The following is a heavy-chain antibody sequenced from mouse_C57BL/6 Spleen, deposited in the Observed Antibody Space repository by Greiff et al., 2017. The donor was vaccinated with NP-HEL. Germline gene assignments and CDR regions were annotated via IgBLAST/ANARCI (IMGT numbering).Heavy chain of an antibody. V-gene: IGHV1-50*01. Sequence: VQLQQSGAELVKPGASVKLSCKASGYTFTSYWMQWVKQRPGQGLEWIGEIDPSDSYTNYNQKFKGKATLTVDTSSSTAYMQLSSLTSEDSAVYYRARHGNYVHWYFDVWGTGTTVTVSS. CDR1: GYTFTSYW. J-gene: IGHJ1*03. CDR3: ARHGNYVHWYFDV. D-gene: IGHD2-1*01. CDR2: IDPSDSYT.